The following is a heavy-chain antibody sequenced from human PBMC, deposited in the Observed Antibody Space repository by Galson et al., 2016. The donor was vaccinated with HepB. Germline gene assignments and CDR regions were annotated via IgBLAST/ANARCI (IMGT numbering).Heavy chain of an antibody. J-gene: IGHJ4*02. CDR3: AKIGQGTPHPDY. CDR2: IRGSGGST. CDR1: GFTFSSYD. Sequence: SLRLSCAASGFTFSSYDMSWVRQAPGKGLEWVSAIRGSGGSTFYADSVKGRFAISRDNSMNTLYLQMNSLRAEDTAVYYFAKIGQGTPHPDYWGQGTLVTVSS. V-gene: IGHV3-23*01.